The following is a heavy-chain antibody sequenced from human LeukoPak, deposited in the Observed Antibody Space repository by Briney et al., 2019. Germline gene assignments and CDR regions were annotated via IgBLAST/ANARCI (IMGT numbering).Heavy chain of an antibody. V-gene: IGHV3-20*04. CDR1: GFIFDDHG. D-gene: IGHD5-18*01. CDR3: ARDLLSTSTWIQLWSRTIDY. CDR2: INWNGGST. Sequence: GGSLRLSCATSGFIFDDHGMSWVRQAPGKGLEWVSGINWNGGSTGYADSVKGRFTISRDNAKNSLYLQMNSLRAEDTAVYYCARDLLSTSTWIQLWSRTIDYWGQGTLVTVSS. J-gene: IGHJ4*02.